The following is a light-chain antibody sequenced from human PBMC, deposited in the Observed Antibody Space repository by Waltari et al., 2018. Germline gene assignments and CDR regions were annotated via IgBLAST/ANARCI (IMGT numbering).Light chain of an antibody. V-gene: IGKV4-1*01. CDR3: QQYYAAPWT. CDR2: WAS. Sequence: DIVLTQSPDSLAVSLRERATLNCKSSQSVLYSSNNKSYLSWFQQKPGQPPKLLFYWASTRESGVPDRFSGSGSGTDFTLTISSLQAEDVAVYYCQQYYAAPWTFGQGTMVEIK. CDR1: QSVLYSSNNKSY. J-gene: IGKJ1*01.